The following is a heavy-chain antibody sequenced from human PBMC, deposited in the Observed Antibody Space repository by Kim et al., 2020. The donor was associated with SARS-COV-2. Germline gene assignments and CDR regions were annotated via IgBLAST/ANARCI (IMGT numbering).Heavy chain of an antibody. CDR3: AKDSDGSGSYGIDY. D-gene: IGHD3-10*01. J-gene: IGHJ4*02. Sequence: ADSVKGRFTISRDNSKTPLYLQMSRLGAEDTAVYYCAKDSDGSGSYGIDYWGQGTLVTVSS. V-gene: IGHV3-30*02.